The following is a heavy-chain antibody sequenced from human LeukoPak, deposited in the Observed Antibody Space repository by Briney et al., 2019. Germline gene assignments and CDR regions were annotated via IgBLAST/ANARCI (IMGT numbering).Heavy chain of an antibody. CDR2: INHSGST. J-gene: IGHJ4*02. CDR3: ARGGVWGATTGYFDY. Sequence: SETLSLTCAVYGGSFSGYYWSWIRQPPGEGLEWIGEINHSGSTNYNPSLKSRVTISVDTPKNQFSLKLSSVTAADTAVYYCARGGVWGATTGYFDYWRQGTLVTVST. V-gene: IGHV4-34*01. CDR1: GGSFSGYY. D-gene: IGHD1-26*01.